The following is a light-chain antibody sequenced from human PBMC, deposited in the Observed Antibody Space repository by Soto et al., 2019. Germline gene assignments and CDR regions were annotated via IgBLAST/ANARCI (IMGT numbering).Light chain of an antibody. Sequence: DIPLTQSPSSLSASVGDRVTITCSASEDISSYLVWYQQHPGAASKLLIYAASALHGGVPSRFSGSGSGTYFTLTISSLHPEDFAIYFWQHFKNYPITFGQGTRLEI. CDR3: QHFKNYPIT. CDR1: EDISSY. CDR2: AAS. V-gene: IGKV1-9*01. J-gene: IGKJ5*01.